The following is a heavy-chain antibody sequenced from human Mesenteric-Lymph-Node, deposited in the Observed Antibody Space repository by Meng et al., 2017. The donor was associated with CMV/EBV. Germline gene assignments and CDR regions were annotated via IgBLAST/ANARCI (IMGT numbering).Heavy chain of an antibody. Sequence: GGSLRLSCAASGFTFSSYWMSWVRQAPGKGLEWVANIKQDGSEKYYVDSVKGRFTISRDNAKNSLYLQMNSLRAEDTAVYYCARFYIAGWHYYGMDVWGQGTTVTVSS. CDR2: IKQDGSEK. CDR1: GFTFSSYW. V-gene: IGHV3-7*01. D-gene: IGHD1-26*01. CDR3: ARFYIAGWHYYGMDV. J-gene: IGHJ6*02.